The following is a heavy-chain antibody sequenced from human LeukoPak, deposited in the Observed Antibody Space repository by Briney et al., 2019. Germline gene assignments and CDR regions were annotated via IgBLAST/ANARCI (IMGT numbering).Heavy chain of an antibody. D-gene: IGHD2-21*01. CDR2: ISSSSSYI. Sequence: GGSLRLSCAASGFTFSSYSMNWVRQAPGKGLEWVSSISSSSSYIYYADSVKGRFTISRDNAKNSLYLQMNSLRAEDTAVYYCARVTPIKYYFDYWGQGTLVTVSS. V-gene: IGHV3-21*01. J-gene: IGHJ4*02. CDR1: GFTFSSYS. CDR3: ARVTPIKYYFDY.